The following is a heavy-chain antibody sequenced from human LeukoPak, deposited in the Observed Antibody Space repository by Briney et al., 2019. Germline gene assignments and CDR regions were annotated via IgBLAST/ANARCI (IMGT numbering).Heavy chain of an antibody. CDR2: ITPIFGTA. CDR1: GGAFSSYD. CDR3: ARGWLAETTVVTPYNY. J-gene: IGHJ4*02. D-gene: IGHD4-23*01. V-gene: IGHV1-69*13. Sequence: SVKVSCKASGGAFSSYDISWVRQAPGQGLEWMGGITPIFGTAKYAQKFQGRVTITAVESMSTAYMELSSLRSEDTAVYYCARGWLAETTVVTPYNYWGQGTLVTVSS.